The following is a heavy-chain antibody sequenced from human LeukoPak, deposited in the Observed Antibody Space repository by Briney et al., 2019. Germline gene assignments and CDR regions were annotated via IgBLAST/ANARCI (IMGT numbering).Heavy chain of an antibody. CDR1: GFTFNAYG. D-gene: IGHD1-26*01. Sequence: GGSLRLSCAASGFTFNAYGMTWVRQAPGKGLEWVSSISISSGNTYYADSVKGRFTISRDNSNNSLYLQMNSLTAEDTALYYCAKDDKIFGGRWAFVYWGQGTLVTVSS. V-gene: IGHV3-23*01. CDR3: AKDDKIFGGRWAFVY. J-gene: IGHJ4*02. CDR2: ISISSGNT.